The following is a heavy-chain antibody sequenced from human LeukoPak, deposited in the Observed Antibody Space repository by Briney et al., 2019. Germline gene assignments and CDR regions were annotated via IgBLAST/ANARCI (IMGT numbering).Heavy chain of an antibody. J-gene: IGHJ4*02. CDR2: ISYDGRNK. CDR1: GFTFSICA. D-gene: IGHD3-22*01. CDR3: VRGVGLYDSIGYFDY. Sequence: PGGSLRLSCAASGFTFSICAMHWVRQAPGKGLEWVATISYDGRNKFYADSVKGRFTIPRDNSKDTLYLQMNSLRAEDTAVYNCVRGVGLYDSIGYFDYWGQGTLVTVSS. V-gene: IGHV3-30*04.